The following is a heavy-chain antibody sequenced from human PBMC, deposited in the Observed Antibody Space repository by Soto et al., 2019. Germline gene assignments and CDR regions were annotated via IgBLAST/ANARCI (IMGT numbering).Heavy chain of an antibody. D-gene: IGHD3-9*01. V-gene: IGHV4-31*03. Sequence: TLSLTCTVSGGSISSGGYYWSWIRQHPGKGLEWIGYIYYSGSTYYNPSLKSRVTISVDTSKNQFSLKLSSVTAADTAVYYCAREELRYFDFDPWGQGTLVTVSS. CDR1: GGSISSGGYY. J-gene: IGHJ5*02. CDR2: IYYSGST. CDR3: AREELRYFDFDP.